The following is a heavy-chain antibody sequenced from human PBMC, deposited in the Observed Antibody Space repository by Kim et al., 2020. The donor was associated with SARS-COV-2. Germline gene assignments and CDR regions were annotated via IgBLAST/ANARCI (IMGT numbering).Heavy chain of an antibody. CDR3: ARTVGIAAAGMSNWFDP. V-gene: IGHV1-2*02. D-gene: IGHD6-13*01. CDR1: GYTFTGYY. J-gene: IGHJ5*02. Sequence: ASVKVSCKASGYTFTGYYMHWVRQAPGQGLEWMGWINPNSGGTNYAQKFQGRVTMTRDTSISTAYMELSRLRSDDTAVYYCARTVGIAAAGMSNWFDPWGQGTLVTVSS. CDR2: INPNSGGT.